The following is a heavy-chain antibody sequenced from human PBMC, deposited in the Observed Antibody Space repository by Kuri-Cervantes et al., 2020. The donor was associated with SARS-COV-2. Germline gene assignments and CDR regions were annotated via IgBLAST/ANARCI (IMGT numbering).Heavy chain of an antibody. CDR2: ISGSGGST. Sequence: GGSLRLSCAASGFTFSSYAMSWVRQAPGKGLEWVSAISGSGGSTYYADSVKGRFTISRDNSKNTLYLQMNSLRAEDTAVYYCAKDTGSSGSYGVGDFWGQGTLVTVSS. J-gene: IGHJ4*02. CDR1: GFTFSSYA. CDR3: AKDTGSSGSYGVGDF. D-gene: IGHD3-10*01. V-gene: IGHV3-23*01.